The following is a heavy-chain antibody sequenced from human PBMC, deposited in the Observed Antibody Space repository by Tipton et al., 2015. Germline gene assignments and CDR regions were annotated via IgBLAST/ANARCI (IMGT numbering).Heavy chain of an antibody. CDR3: ARGSAYGGNIY. V-gene: IGHV4-34*01. CDR1: GGSMSSYY. D-gene: IGHD4-23*01. Sequence: LRLSCTVSGGSMSSYYWSWIRQPPGKGLEWIGEFSGNGSTNYNPSLKSRVTISVDTSKNQFFLKLSSVTAADTAVYYCARGSAYGGNIYWGQGTLVTVSS. CDR2: FSGNGST. J-gene: IGHJ4*02.